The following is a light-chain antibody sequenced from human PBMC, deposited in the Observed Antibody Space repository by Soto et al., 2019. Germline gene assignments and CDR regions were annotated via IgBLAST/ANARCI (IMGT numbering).Light chain of an antibody. J-gene: IGKJ2*01. CDR3: QKSYNAPRT. Sequence: DIQMTQSPFSLSAYVGDRVTITCRASQTISNYLNWYQQRPGKAPKLLIYAASNLQSGVPSRFSGSGSGTDFTLTVSSLQPEDFATYYCQKSYNAPRTFGQGTKLEIK. CDR1: QTISNY. V-gene: IGKV1-39*01. CDR2: AAS.